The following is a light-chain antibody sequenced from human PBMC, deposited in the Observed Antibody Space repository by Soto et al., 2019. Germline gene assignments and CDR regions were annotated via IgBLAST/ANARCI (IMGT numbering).Light chain of an antibody. J-gene: IGKJ1*01. Sequence: DIVMTQSPDSLAVSLGERATINCKSSQSVLSNSNNKNYLAWYQQKPGQRPKLLIYWASTRESGVPDRFSGSGSGTDFTLTISSLQAEDVAVYSCQQYYSTPWTLGQGTKVEIK. CDR2: WAS. CDR1: QSVLSNSNNKNY. V-gene: IGKV4-1*01. CDR3: QQYYSTPWT.